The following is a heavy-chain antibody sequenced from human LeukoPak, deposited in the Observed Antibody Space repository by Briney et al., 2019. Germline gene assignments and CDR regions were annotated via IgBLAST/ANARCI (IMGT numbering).Heavy chain of an antibody. D-gene: IGHD3-9*01. CDR2: IYYSGST. Sequence: PSETLSLTCTVSGGSISSYYWSWIRQPPGKGLDWIGYIYYSGSTNYNPSLKSRVTISVDTSKNQFSLKLSSVTAADTAVYYCARALRITIGTTPFDYWGQGTLVTVSS. V-gene: IGHV4-59*12. CDR3: ARALRITIGTTPFDY. J-gene: IGHJ4*02. CDR1: GGSISSYY.